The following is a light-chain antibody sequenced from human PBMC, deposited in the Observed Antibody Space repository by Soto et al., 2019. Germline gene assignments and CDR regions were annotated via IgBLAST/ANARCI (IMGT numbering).Light chain of an antibody. CDR3: QQYSAYPYT. CDR2: KAS. Sequence: VQMTQSPSTLSGSVGDRVTITCRASQTISSWLAWYQQKPGKAPKLLIYKASTLKSGVPSRFSGSGSGTEFTLTISSLQADDFATYYCQQYSAYPYTLGQGAKVDIK. CDR1: QTISSW. V-gene: IGKV1-5*03. J-gene: IGKJ2*01.